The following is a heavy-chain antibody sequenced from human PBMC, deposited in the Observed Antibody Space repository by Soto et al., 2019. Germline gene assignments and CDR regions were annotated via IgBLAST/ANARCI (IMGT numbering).Heavy chain of an antibody. J-gene: IGHJ6*02. CDR3: ARDGEGLGAITGTTGGMDV. V-gene: IGHV3-30-3*01. Sequence: GGSLRLSCAASGLTFSSYAMHWVRQAPGKGLEWVAVISYDGSNKYYADSVKGRFTISRDNSKNTLYLQMNSLRAEDTAVYYCARDGEGLGAITGTTGGMDVWGQGTTVTVSS. CDR2: ISYDGSNK. CDR1: GLTFSSYA. D-gene: IGHD1-7*01.